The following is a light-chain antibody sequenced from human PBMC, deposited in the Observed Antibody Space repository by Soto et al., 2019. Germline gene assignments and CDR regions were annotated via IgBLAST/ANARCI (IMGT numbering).Light chain of an antibody. Sequence: DIQMTQSPSSLSASVGDRVTITCRASQIINTWLAWYQQKPGKAPKLLIYRASNLVNGVPSRFSGSGSGTEFTLTISSVQPDDFSIYYCQQYETYSGTFGPGTKVDL. CDR2: RAS. CDR3: QQYETYSGT. CDR1: QIINTW. V-gene: IGKV1-5*03. J-gene: IGKJ3*01.